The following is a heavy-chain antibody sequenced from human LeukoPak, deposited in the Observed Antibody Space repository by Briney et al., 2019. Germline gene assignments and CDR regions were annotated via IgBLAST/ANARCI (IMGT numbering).Heavy chain of an antibody. D-gene: IGHD5-18*01. V-gene: IGHV4-39*07. CDR1: GASINSGSNY. CDR3: ARSDGYGLVGI. Sequence: SGTLSLTCRVSGASINSGSNYWGWIRQPPGKTLEWIGSIYSSGSTYYSPSLKSRVIIMIDTPKNHFSLTLSSVTAADTAVYYCARSDGYGLVGIWGQGTMVTVSS. CDR2: IYSSGST. J-gene: IGHJ3*02.